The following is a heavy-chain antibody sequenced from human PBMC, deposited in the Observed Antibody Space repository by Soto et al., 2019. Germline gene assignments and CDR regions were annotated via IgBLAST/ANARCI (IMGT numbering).Heavy chain of an antibody. CDR2: IYCSGST. CDR1: GGSISSSSYY. CDR3: ARRGDYVWGSYRDY. Sequence: QLQLQESGPGLVKPSETLSLTCTVSGGSISSSSYYWGWIRQPPGKGLEWIGSIYCSGSTYYNPSLKSRVTISVDTSKNQFSLKLSSVTAADTAVYYCARRGDYVWGSYRDYWGQGTLVTVSS. D-gene: IGHD3-16*01. J-gene: IGHJ4*02. V-gene: IGHV4-39*01.